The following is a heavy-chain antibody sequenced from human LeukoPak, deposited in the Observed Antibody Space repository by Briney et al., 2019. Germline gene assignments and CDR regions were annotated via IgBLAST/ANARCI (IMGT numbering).Heavy chain of an antibody. J-gene: IGHJ4*02. Sequence: GGSLRLSCAASGFTFSDHYMDWVRQAPGKGLEWVGRTRNKANSYTTEYAASVKGRFTISRDDSKNSLYLQMNSLKTEDTAVYYCAVTSGWAGFDYWGQGTLVTVSS. CDR1: GFTFSDHY. V-gene: IGHV3-72*01. CDR2: TRNKANSYTT. CDR3: AVTSGWAGFDY. D-gene: IGHD6-19*01.